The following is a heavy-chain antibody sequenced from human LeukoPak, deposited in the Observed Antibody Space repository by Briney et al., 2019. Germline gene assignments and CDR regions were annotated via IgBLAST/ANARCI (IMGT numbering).Heavy chain of an antibody. V-gene: IGHV1-2*02. D-gene: IGHD3-22*01. CDR1: GYTFTDYY. CDR2: INPNSGGT. CDR3: ARETYYYDSSGYYPYYFDY. J-gene: IGHJ4*02. Sequence: GASVKVSCKASGYTFTDYYLHWGRQAPGQGLEWMGWINPNSGGTNYVEKFHDRVTMNRDTSISTAYMDLRRLRSDDTAVYFCARETYYYDSSGYYPYYFDYWGQGTLVTVSS.